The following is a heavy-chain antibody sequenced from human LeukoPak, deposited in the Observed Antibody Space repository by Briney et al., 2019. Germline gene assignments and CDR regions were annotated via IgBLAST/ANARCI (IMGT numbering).Heavy chain of an antibody. CDR3: ARGGYCSSTSCYWAGAFDY. V-gene: IGHV4-39*01. CDR1: GGSISSSSYY. Sequence: PSETLSLTCTVSGGSISSSSYYWGWIRQPPGKGLEWIGSIYYSGSTYYNPSLKSRVTISVDTSKNQFSLKLSSVTAADTAVYYCARGGYCSSTSCYWAGAFDYWGQGTLVTVSS. J-gene: IGHJ4*02. CDR2: IYYSGST. D-gene: IGHD2-2*01.